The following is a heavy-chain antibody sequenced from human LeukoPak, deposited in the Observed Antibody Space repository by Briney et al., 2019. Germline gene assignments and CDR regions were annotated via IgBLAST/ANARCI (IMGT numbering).Heavy chain of an antibody. CDR2: FSSSSRYL. Sequence: GGSLRLSCAASGFTLSSYTMNWVRQAPGKGLEWVSSFSSSSRYLYYVDSVKGRFTISRDNAKNSLDLQMNSLRAEDTAVYYCARDYGGSSPFDFWGQGTLVIVSS. CDR3: ARDYGGSSPFDF. V-gene: IGHV3-21*01. D-gene: IGHD4-23*01. CDR1: GFTLSSYT. J-gene: IGHJ4*02.